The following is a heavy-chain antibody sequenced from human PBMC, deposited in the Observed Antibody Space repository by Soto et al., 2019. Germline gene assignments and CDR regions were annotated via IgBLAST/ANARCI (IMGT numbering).Heavy chain of an antibody. CDR2: ISGSSSPI. V-gene: IGHV3-48*01. CDR3: AKRKYCPSTTCFDY. D-gene: IGHD2-2*01. Sequence: GGSLRLSCAASGFAFSSYSMNWVRQAPGKGLEWVSYISGSSSPISYSDSVKGRFTISRDNSENTLYLQMSSLRAEDTAVYYCAKRKYCPSTTCFDYWGQGTQVTVSS. J-gene: IGHJ4*02. CDR1: GFAFSSYS.